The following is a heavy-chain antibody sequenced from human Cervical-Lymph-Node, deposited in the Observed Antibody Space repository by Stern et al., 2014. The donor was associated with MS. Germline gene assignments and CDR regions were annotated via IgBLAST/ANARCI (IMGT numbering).Heavy chain of an antibody. CDR3: ARRGHGYMGIDY. V-gene: IGHV5-51*03. D-gene: IGHD5-24*01. CDR1: GYRFTNNW. Sequence: QLVQSGAEVKKPGESLRISCEVSGYRFTNNWIGWVRQMPGKGLEWMGIIYPGDSETRYSPSFQGHVTILVEKSNTTASLQWSSLKASDTAIYYCARRGHGYMGIDYWGQGTLVTVSS. J-gene: IGHJ4*02. CDR2: IYPGDSET.